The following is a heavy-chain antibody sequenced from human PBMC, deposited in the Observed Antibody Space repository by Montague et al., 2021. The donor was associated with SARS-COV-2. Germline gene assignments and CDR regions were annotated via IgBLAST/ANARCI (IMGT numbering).Heavy chain of an antibody. J-gene: IGHJ4*02. Sequence: TLSLTCSVSGGPISSANYYWSWIRQHPGKGLEFIGYIYYSGSSFYNPSFKSRLTISVDTSKNRFSLRLSSVTAADTAIYFCASQSGSYYNYFDLWGQGTLVTVSS. V-gene: IGHV4-31*03. CDR1: GGPISSANYY. CDR3: ASQSGSYYNYFDL. CDR2: IYYSGSS. D-gene: IGHD1-26*01.